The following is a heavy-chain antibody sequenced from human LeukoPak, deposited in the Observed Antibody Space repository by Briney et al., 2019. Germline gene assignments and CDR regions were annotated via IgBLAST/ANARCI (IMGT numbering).Heavy chain of an antibody. V-gene: IGHV1-8*01. CDR1: GYTFTSYD. CDR2: MNPNSGNT. D-gene: IGHD6-19*01. CDR3: SAGYSSGWYLSDHFDY. J-gene: IGHJ4*02. Sequence: ASVKVSCKASGYTFTSYDINWVRQATGQGLEWMGWMNPNSGNTGYAQKFQGRVTMTRNTSISTAYMELSSLRSEDTAVYYCSAGYSSGWYLSDHFDYWGQGTLVTVSS.